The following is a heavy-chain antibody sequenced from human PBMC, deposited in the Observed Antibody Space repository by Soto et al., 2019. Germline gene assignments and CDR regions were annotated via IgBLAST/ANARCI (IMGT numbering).Heavy chain of an antibody. CDR2: IYYSGST. D-gene: IGHD7-27*01. CDR3: ARRWGTYFDF. CDR1: RGSLRGFY. Sequence: SGTPFPTLTFPRGSLRGFYWVLLRQPPGKGLEWIGYIYYSGSTDYDPSLKSRVTISVDTSKNQFSLKLSSVTAADTAVYYCARRWGTYFDFWGQGTLVTVSS. V-gene: IGHV4-59*01. J-gene: IGHJ4*02.